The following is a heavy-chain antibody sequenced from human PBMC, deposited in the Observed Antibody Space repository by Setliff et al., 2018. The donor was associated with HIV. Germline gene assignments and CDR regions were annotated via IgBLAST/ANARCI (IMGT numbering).Heavy chain of an antibody. CDR1: GYSFTDYY. Sequence: ASVKVSCKASGYSFTDYYIHWMRQAPGQGLEWMGWINPKSDGTNYAQKFQGWITMTRDTSISTAYMELSRLRSDDTAVYYCARGMDYYDTSGYYQYYFDYWGQGTLVTVSS. CDR2: INPKSDGT. CDR3: ARGMDYYDTSGYYQYYFDY. J-gene: IGHJ4*02. V-gene: IGHV1-2*04. D-gene: IGHD3-22*01.